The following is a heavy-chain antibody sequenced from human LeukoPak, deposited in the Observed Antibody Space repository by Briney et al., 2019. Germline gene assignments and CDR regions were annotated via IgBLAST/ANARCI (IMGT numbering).Heavy chain of an antibody. D-gene: IGHD2-2*01. CDR3: ARAHPRDIVVVPAAIHYYYYYYMDV. V-gene: IGHV1-69*13. CDR2: IIPIFGTA. CDR1: GGTFSIYA. J-gene: IGHJ6*03. Sequence: SVTVSFKASGGTFSIYAISWVRQAPGQGREWMAGIIPIFGTANYAQKFQGRVTITANESTSTAYMELSSLRSGDTAVYYCARAHPRDIVVVPAAIHYYYYYYMDVWGKGTTVTISS.